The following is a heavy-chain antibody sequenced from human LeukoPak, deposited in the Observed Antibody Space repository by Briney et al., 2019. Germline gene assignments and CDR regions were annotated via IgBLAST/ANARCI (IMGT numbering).Heavy chain of an antibody. Sequence: PSQTLSLTCTVSGGSISSDSYHWSWIRQSAGQGLEWIGRILSSGSTNYNPSRRSRATSPVNTSKTQFFLDMTSVTAAATVVYYCAFRIIGFAFDIWGQGTMVTVSS. CDR2: ILSSGST. CDR3: AFRIIGFAFDI. J-gene: IGHJ3*02. D-gene: IGHD2-15*01. CDR1: GGSISSDSYH. V-gene: IGHV4-61*02.